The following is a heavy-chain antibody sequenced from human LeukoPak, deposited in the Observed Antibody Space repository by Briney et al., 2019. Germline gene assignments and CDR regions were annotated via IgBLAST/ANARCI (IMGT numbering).Heavy chain of an antibody. D-gene: IGHD5-12*01. CDR2: IRKKAHDWTP. Sequence: GGSLRLSCTTSGFTFGDYGFNWVRQAPGKGLEWVGFIRKKAHDWTPQYAPSVQGRFTISRDDSKGIAYLEMNSLKTEDTAVYYCTRAGGYDNYLDCWGQGTPVTVSS. CDR3: TRAGGYDNYLDC. V-gene: IGHV3-49*04. CDR1: GFTFGDYG. J-gene: IGHJ4*02.